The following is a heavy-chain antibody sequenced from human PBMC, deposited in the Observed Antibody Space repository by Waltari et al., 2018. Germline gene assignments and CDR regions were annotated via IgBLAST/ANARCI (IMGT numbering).Heavy chain of an antibody. J-gene: IGHJ4*02. CDR2: IIPTVNRA. D-gene: IGHD3-10*01. CDR3: VRVDRMARGYFDY. V-gene: IGHV1-69*08. Sequence: QVQLVQSGAEVKKPGSSVKVSCQASGDTFISNSLAWVRQAPGQGLECMGRIIPTVNRANYAQKFQGRVTIIADKPTNTVYMELSNLNSEDTAVYYCVRVDRMARGYFDYWGQGTLVTVSS. CDR1: GDTFISNS.